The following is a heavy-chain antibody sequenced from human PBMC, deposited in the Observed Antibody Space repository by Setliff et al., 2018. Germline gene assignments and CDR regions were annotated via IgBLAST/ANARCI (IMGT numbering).Heavy chain of an antibody. CDR3: ARARYCSGGRCYWTWLDS. Sequence: PSETLSLTCTVSGGSISSGSYYWGWIRQPPRKGLEWIGSIHYSGSTYYNPSLKSRVTISVDTSKNQFSLKLDSVIVADTAVYYCARARYCSGGRCYWTWLDSWAQGTLVTVSS. V-gene: IGHV4-39*01. D-gene: IGHD2-15*01. J-gene: IGHJ5*01. CDR1: GGSISSGSYY. CDR2: IHYSGST.